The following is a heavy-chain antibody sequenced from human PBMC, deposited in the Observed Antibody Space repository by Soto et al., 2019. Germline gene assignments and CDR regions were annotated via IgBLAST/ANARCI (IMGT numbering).Heavy chain of an antibody. CDR3: AKMYSGSSPLQY. CDR2: IYSGGST. J-gene: IGHJ4*02. Sequence: EAQLVESGGGLIQPGGSLRLSCAASGFTVSSTYMSWVRQAPGKGLEWVSVIYSGGSTFYADSVKGRFTISRDNSKNTLYLHMNSLRAEDTAVYYCAKMYSGSSPLQYWGQGTLVTVSS. V-gene: IGHV3-53*01. D-gene: IGHD1-26*01. CDR1: GFTVSSTY.